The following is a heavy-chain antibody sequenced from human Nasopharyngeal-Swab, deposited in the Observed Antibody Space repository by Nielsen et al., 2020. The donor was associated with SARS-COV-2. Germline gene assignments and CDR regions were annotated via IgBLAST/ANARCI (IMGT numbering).Heavy chain of an antibody. CDR1: GFTFSSYA. CDR3: AREPTDDSSGPLDY. V-gene: IGHV3-30-3*01. D-gene: IGHD3-22*01. Sequence: GGSLRLSCAASGFTFSSYAMHWVRQAPGKGLEWVAVIPYDGSNKYYADSVKGRFTISRDNSKNTLYLQMNSLRAEDTAVYYCAREPTDDSSGPLDYWGQGTLVTVSS. CDR2: IPYDGSNK. J-gene: IGHJ4*02.